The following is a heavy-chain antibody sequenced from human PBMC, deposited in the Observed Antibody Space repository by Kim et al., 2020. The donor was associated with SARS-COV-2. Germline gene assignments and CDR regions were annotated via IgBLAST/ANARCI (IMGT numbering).Heavy chain of an antibody. CDR3: IRDYIWRTYRYIDY. CDR1: GYTFTDYY. J-gene: IGHJ4*02. Sequence: ASVKVSCETSGYTFTDYYIYWVRQAPGQGLEWMGWINTNTGVTDYAQKFQGRVAMTRDTSIRTAYMELGRLQSDDTAVYYCIRDYIWRTYRYIDYWGQGTGVTVSS. CDR2: INTNTGVT. V-gene: IGHV1-2*02. D-gene: IGHD3-16*02.